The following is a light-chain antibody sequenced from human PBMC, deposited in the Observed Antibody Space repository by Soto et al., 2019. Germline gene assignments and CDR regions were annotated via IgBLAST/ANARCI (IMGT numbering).Light chain of an antibody. CDR2: GAS. Sequence: EIVLTQSPGTLSLSPGERATLSCRASQSVSSNYLAWYQQKPGQAPRLLIYGASSRATGIPARFSGSGSGTDFTFTISRLEPEDFAVYYCQQYGGSPRVTFGGGTKVEIK. V-gene: IGKV3-20*01. CDR3: QQYGGSPRVT. J-gene: IGKJ4*01. CDR1: QSVSSNY.